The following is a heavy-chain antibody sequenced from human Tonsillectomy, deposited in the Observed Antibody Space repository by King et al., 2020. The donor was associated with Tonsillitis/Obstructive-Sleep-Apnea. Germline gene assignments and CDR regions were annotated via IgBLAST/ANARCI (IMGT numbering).Heavy chain of an antibody. D-gene: IGHD6-13*01. V-gene: IGHV1-69*04. CDR1: GGTINSYG. Sequence: VQLVQSGAEVKKPGSSVKVPCKASGGTINSYGISWVRQAPGQGLEWMGRSIPMLDIRNYAQKFQGRVTFTADTSTSTAYLEMRSLRSEDTAVYYCATSTACVAAAGGFDFWGQGTIVTVSS. CDR2: SIPMLDIR. J-gene: IGHJ3*01. CDR3: ATSTACVAAAGGFDF.